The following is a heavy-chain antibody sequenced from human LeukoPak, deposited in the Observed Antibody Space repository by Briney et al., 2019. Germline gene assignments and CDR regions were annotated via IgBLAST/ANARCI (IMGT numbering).Heavy chain of an antibody. CDR2: IYYSGST. D-gene: IGHD3-22*01. V-gene: IGHV4-31*03. Sequence: SQTLSLTCTVSGGSISSGGYYWSWIRQHPGTGLEWIGYIYYSGSTYYNPSLKSRVTISVDTSKNQFSPKLSSVTAADTAVYYCARDQLSPYDSSGYYYRPDAFDIWGQGTMVTVSS. CDR3: ARDQLSPYDSSGYYYRPDAFDI. J-gene: IGHJ3*02. CDR1: GGSISSGGYY.